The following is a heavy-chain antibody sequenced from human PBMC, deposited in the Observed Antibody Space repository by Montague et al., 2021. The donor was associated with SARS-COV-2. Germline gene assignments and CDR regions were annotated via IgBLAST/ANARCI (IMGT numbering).Heavy chain of an antibody. J-gene: IGHJ5*02. CDR3: ARDGGTVTTFRGVGYVRGGLMWFDP. D-gene: IGHD4-17*01. CDR2: IYYSGST. Sequence: SETLSLTCTVSGGSISSSSYYWGWIRQPPGKGLEWIGSIYYSGSTYYNPSLKSRVTISVDTSKNQFSLKLSSVTAADTAVYYCARDGGTVTTFRGVGYVRGGLMWFDPWGQGTLVTVSS. CDR1: GGSISSSSYY. V-gene: IGHV4-39*07.